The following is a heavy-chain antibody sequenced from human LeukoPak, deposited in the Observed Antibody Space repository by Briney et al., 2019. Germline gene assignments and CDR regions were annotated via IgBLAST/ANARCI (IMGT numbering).Heavy chain of an antibody. CDR3: ATMPRYCSGGSCSHFDY. V-gene: IGHV1-69*04. CDR2: IIPILGIA. D-gene: IGHD2-15*01. Sequence: SVKVSCKASGGTFSSYAISWVRQAPGQGLEWMGRIIPILGIANYAQKFQGRVTITADKSTSTAYMELSSLRSEDTAVYYCATMPRYCSGGSCSHFDYWGQGTLVTVSS. CDR1: GGTFSSYA. J-gene: IGHJ4*02.